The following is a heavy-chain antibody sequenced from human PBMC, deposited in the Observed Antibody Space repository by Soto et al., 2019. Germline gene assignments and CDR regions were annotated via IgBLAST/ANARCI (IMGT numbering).Heavy chain of an antibody. CDR1: GYTFTNYG. CDR3: AREGQAPYYYYGMDV. Sequence: QVQVVQSGDEVKKPGVSVKVSCKASGYTFTNYGFSWVRQAPGQGLEWMGWISGYNGNTKYAEKFQGRDTMTTDTSXXTAHMELRSLRSDDTAVYYCAREGQAPYYYYGMDVWGQGTAVTVSS. V-gene: IGHV1-18*01. J-gene: IGHJ6*02. CDR2: ISGYNGNT.